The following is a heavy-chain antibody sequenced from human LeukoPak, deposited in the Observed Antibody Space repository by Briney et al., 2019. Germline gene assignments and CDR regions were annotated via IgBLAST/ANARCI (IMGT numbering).Heavy chain of an antibody. V-gene: IGHV3-23*01. CDR1: GFTFSSYA. CDR2: MSGSGGST. D-gene: IGHD2-2*01. J-gene: IGHJ4*02. Sequence: PGGSLRLSCAASGFTFSSYAMSWVRQAPGKGLEWVSAMSGSGGSTYYADSVKGRFTISRDNSKNTLYLQMNSLRAEDTAVYYCANDPPHCSSTSCYRPGYIWGQGTLVTVPS. CDR3: ANDPPHCSSTSCYRPGYI.